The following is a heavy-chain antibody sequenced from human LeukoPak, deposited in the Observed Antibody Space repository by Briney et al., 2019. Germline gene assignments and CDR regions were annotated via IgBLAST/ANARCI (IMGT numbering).Heavy chain of an antibody. D-gene: IGHD3-22*01. CDR3: ARTYDSSGYYFDP. Sequence: ASVKVPCKAAGYTFTDYYIHWVRQAHGQGLEWVGWINPTSGGTTYAQRFQGRVTMTRDTSISTAYMELSRLRSDDTAVYYCARTYDSSGYYFDPWGQGTLVTVSS. V-gene: IGHV1-2*02. CDR1: GYTFTDYY. CDR2: INPTSGGT. J-gene: IGHJ5*02.